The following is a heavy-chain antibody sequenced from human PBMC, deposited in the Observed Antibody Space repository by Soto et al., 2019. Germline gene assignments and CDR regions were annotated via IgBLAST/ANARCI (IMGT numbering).Heavy chain of an antibody. D-gene: IGHD3-22*01. J-gene: IGHJ4*02. V-gene: IGHV1-69*13. CDR2: IIPVSGTA. Sequence: ASVKVSCKASGGTLSNYAISWLRQAPGQRLEWVGDIIPVSGTAYYAQRLQGRVTIIADESTSTAYMELSSLRSEDTAVYYCARDQIRGSGYCFDYWGQGTLVTVSS. CDR1: GGTLSNYA. CDR3: ARDQIRGSGYCFDY.